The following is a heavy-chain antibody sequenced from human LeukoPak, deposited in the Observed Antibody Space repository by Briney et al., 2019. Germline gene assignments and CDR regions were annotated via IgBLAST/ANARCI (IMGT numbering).Heavy chain of an antibody. CDR2: IKWDGGRT. CDR3: ARALNYDILTGYCDY. D-gene: IGHD3-9*01. J-gene: IGHJ4*02. Sequence: GGSLRLSCAASGFTFDDHGMSWVRQAPGKGLEWVSGIKWDGGRTGYADSVKGRFTISRDNAKNSLSLQMNSLRAEDTAVYYCARALNYDILTGYCDYWGQGTLVTVSS. V-gene: IGHV3-20*04. CDR1: GFTFDDHG.